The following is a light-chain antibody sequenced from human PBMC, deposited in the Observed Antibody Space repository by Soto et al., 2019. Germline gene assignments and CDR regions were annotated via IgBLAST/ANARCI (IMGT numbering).Light chain of an antibody. CDR3: QQYNNWPRT. CDR2: DAS. V-gene: IGKV3-15*01. J-gene: IGKJ1*01. CDR1: QSVSST. Sequence: EIVMTQSPATLSLSPGERATLSCRASQSVSSTLAWYQQKPGQAPRLLIFDASSRATGIPARFSGSGSGTEFTFTISSLQSEDFAVYYCQQYNNWPRTFGQGTNVEIK.